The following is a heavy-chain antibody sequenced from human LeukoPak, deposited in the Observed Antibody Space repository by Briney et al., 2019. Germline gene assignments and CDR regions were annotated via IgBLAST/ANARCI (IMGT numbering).Heavy chain of an antibody. V-gene: IGHV4-39*01. CDR2: IYYSGST. D-gene: IGHD2-15*01. CDR1: GGSISSSSYY. Sequence: SETLSLTCTVSGGSISSSSYYWGWIRQPPGKGLEWIGSIYYSGSTYYNHSLKSRVTISVDTSKNQFSLKLSSVTAADAAVYYCARLMVAATEWFDYWGQGTQVTVSS. J-gene: IGHJ4*02. CDR3: ARLMVAATEWFDY.